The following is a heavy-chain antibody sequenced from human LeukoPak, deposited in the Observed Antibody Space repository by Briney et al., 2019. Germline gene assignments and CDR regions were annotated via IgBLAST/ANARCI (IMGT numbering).Heavy chain of an antibody. CDR3: ARDNGYAFDI. CDR2: ISSSSSYI. J-gene: IGHJ3*02. Sequence: GGSLGLSCAASGFTFSSYSMNWIREAPGKGLEWVSSISSSSSYIYYADSVKGRFTISRDNAKNSLYLQMNSLRAEDTAVYYCARDNGYAFDIWGQGTMVTVSS. CDR1: GFTFSSYS. V-gene: IGHV3-21*01. D-gene: IGHD2-8*01.